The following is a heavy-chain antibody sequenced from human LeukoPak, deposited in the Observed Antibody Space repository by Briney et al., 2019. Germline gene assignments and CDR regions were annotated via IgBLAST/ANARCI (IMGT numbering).Heavy chain of an antibody. CDR2: IKPDGSDK. CDR3: ATQTSSEAFEI. V-gene: IGHV3-7*05. CDR1: GFAFRTYW. Sequence: GGSLRLSCVASGFAFRTYWMGWVRQAPGKGLDWVANIKPDGSDKKFVDSVKGRFAISRDNAKKSLYLQMNSLRVEDTAVYYCATQTSSEAFEIWGQGTMVTVSS. D-gene: IGHD2-2*01. J-gene: IGHJ3*02.